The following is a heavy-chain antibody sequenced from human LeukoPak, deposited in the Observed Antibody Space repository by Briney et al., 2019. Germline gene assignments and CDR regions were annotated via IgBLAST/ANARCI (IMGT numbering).Heavy chain of an antibody. V-gene: IGHV4-61*02. CDR3: ARYYDSSGYYYPIHDAFDI. CDR1: GGSISSGSYY. CDR2: IYTSGST. J-gene: IGHJ3*02. D-gene: IGHD3-22*01. Sequence: SQTLSLTCTVSGGSISSGSYYWSWIRQPAGKGLEWFGRIYTSGSTNYNPSLKSRVTISVDTSKNQFSLKLSSVTAADTAVYYCARYYDSSGYYYPIHDAFDIWGQGTMVTVSS.